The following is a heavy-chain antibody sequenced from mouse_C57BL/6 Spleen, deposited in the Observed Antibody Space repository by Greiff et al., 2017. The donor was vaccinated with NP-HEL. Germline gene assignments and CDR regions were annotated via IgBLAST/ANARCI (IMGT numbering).Heavy chain of an antibody. CDR1: GYAFTNYL. CDR2: INPGSGGT. Sequence: VQLQQSGAELVRPGTSVKVSCKASGYAFTNYLIEWVKQRPGQGLEWIGVINPGSGGTNYNEKFKGKATLTADKSSSTAYMQLSSLTSEDSAVYFCARRLLRAWFAYWGQGTLVTVSA. D-gene: IGHD2-13*01. J-gene: IGHJ3*01. V-gene: IGHV1-54*01. CDR3: ARRLLRAWFAY.